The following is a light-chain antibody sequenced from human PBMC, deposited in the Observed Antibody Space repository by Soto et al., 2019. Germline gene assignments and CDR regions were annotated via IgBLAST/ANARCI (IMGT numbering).Light chain of an antibody. CDR1: QDIGTW. Sequence: DIQMTQSPSSVSESVGARVTITCRASQDIGTWLARYQQKPGKAPSLLIFAASILQGGVPSRFSGSGSGTHFTLTISSLQPEDFATYYCQQANRFPITFGQGTRLEI. CDR3: QQANRFPIT. CDR2: AAS. J-gene: IGKJ5*01. V-gene: IGKV1-12*01.